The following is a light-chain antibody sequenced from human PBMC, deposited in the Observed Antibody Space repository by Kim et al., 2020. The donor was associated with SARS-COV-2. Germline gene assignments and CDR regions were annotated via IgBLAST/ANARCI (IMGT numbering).Light chain of an antibody. CDR2: DVS. J-gene: IGLJ2*01. CDR1: SSDVGAYNF. CDR3: SSYAGQTVL. Sequence: QSALTQPASVSGSPGQSITISCTGTSSDVGAYNFVSWYQQHPGQAPKLMIFDVSNRPSGVSNRFSGSKSGNTASLTISGLQAEDEADYYCSSYAGQTVLFGGGTKVTVL. V-gene: IGLV2-14*03.